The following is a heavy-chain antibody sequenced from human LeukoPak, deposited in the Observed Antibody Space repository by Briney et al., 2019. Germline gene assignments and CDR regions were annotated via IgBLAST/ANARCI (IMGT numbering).Heavy chain of an antibody. CDR1: GGSISSSSYY. CDR3: ARGQGGYYFDY. D-gene: IGHD3-16*01. Sequence: SETLSLTCTVSGGSISSSSYYWGWIRQPPGKGLEWIGSIYYSGSTYYNPSLKSRVTISVDTSKNQFSLKLSSVTAADTAVYYCARGQGGYYFDYWGQGTLVTVSS. CDR2: IYYSGST. J-gene: IGHJ4*02. V-gene: IGHV4-39*07.